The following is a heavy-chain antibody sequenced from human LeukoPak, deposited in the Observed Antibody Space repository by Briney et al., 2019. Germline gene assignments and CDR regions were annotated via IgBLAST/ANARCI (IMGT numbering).Heavy chain of an antibody. CDR3: ARGSYDSSGYYSVNSAFDY. V-gene: IGHV4-34*01. D-gene: IGHD3-22*01. CDR2: INHSGST. Sequence: PSETLSLTCAVYGGSFSGYYWSWIRQPPGKGLEWIGEINHSGSTYYNPSLKSRVTISVDRSKNQFPLKLSSVTAADTAVYYCARGSYDSSGYYSVNSAFDYWGQGTLVTVSS. J-gene: IGHJ4*02. CDR1: GGSFSGYY.